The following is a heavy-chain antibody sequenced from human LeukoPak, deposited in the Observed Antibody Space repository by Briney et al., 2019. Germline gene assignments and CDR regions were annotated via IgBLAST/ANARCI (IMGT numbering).Heavy chain of an antibody. CDR2: ISGSGGST. CDR3: AKNPPHYYDSSGYYTDWYFDY. CDR1: GFTFSSYA. Sequence: GGSLRLPCAASGFTFSSYAMSWVRQAPGKGLEWVSAISGSGGSTYYADSVKGRFTISRDNSKNTLYLQMNSLRAEDTAVYYCAKNPPHYYDSSGYYTDWYFDYWGQGTLVTVSS. V-gene: IGHV3-23*01. J-gene: IGHJ4*02. D-gene: IGHD3-22*01.